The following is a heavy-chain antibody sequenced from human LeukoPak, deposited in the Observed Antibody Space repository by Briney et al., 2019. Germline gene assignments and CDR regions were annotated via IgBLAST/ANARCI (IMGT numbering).Heavy chain of an antibody. Sequence: SETLSLTCTVSGGSISSYYWSWIRQPPGKGLEWIGYIYYSGSTNYNPSLKSRVTISVDTSKNQFSLKLSSVTAADTAVYYCASSSVGRSVWFDPWGQGTLVTVSS. CDR1: GGSISSYY. D-gene: IGHD2-2*01. J-gene: IGHJ5*02. CDR2: IYYSGST. V-gene: IGHV4-59*08. CDR3: ASSSVGRSVWFDP.